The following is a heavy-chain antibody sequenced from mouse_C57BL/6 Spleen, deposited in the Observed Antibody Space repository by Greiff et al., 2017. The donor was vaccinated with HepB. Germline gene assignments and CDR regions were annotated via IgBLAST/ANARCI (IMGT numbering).Heavy chain of an antibody. V-gene: IGHV1-80*01. CDR3: ARMGEGTRYYFDY. D-gene: IGHD3-3*01. CDR2: IYPGDGDT. CDR1: GYAFSSYW. J-gene: IGHJ2*01. Sequence: QVQLQQSGAELVKPGASVKISCKASGYAFSSYWMNWVKQRPGKGLEWIGQIYPGDGDTNYNGKFKGKATLTADKSSSTAYMQLSSLTSEDSAVYFCARMGEGTRYYFDYWGQGTTLTVSS.